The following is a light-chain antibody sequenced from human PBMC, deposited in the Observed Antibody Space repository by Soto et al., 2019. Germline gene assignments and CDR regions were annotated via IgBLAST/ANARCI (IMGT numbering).Light chain of an antibody. V-gene: IGLV1-36*01. CDR3: AAWDDSLYVVL. Sequence: QSVLTQPPSVSEAPRQRVTISCSGNSSNIGKNAVNWYQHLPGKAPKLLIYYDDLLPSGVSDRFSGSKSGTSASLAISGLQSDDEGDYYCAAWDDSLYVVLFGGGTKLTVL. CDR1: SSNIGKNA. J-gene: IGLJ3*02. CDR2: YDD.